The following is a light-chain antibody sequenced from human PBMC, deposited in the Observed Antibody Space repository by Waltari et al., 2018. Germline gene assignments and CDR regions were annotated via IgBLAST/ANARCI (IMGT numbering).Light chain of an antibody. V-gene: IGKV3-20*01. CDR1: QSVSRT. CDR2: GSS. J-gene: IGKJ1*01. CDR3: QHYVSLPAT. Sequence: EIVLTQSPGSLSSSPGERVTLSCRASQSVSRTLAWYQQKPGQAPRLLIFGSSNRATGIPDRVSCSGSRTDCRLTISRLEPDDFAVYYCQHYVSLPATFGQGTKVEIK.